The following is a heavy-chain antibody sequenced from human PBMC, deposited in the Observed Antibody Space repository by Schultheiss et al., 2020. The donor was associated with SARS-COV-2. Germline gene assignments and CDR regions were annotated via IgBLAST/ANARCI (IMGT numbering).Heavy chain of an antibody. J-gene: IGHJ4*02. CDR3: AREYRAVAAADY. CDR2: INHSGST. V-gene: IGHV4-39*07. D-gene: IGHD6-19*01. CDR1: GGSISSGGYY. Sequence: SETLSLTCTVSGGSISSGGYYWSWIRQPPGKGLEWIGEINHSGSTNYNPSLKSRVTISVDTSKNQFSLKLSSVTAADTAVYYCAREYRAVAAADYWGQGTLVTVSS.